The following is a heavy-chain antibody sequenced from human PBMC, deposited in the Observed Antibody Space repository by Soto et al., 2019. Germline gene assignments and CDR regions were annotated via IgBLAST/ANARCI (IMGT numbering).Heavy chain of an antibody. V-gene: IGHV4-61*01. J-gene: IGHJ4*02. CDR3: VRVGRPRPGLLLPIHYFDY. CDR2: VFYSGSA. CDR1: GGSISSASHY. D-gene: IGHD2-15*01. Sequence: SETLSLTCTVSGGSISSASHYWSWLRQPPGKRLEWLGYVFYSGSANYNPSVKSRVTMSVDTSRNQFSLKLKSVTAADTAVYYCVRVGRPRPGLLLPIHYFDYWGQGALVTVSS.